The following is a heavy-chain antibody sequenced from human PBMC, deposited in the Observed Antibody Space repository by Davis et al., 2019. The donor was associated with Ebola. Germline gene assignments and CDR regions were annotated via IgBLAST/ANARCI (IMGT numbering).Heavy chain of an antibody. V-gene: IGHV3-11*06. CDR1: GFTFSVYY. CDR3: AQQLGDYGGNALRY. CDR2: ISSSASYQ. J-gene: IGHJ4*02. Sequence: GGSLRLSCAASGFTFSVYYMSWIRQAPGKGPEWVSSISSSASYQNYADSVKGRFTISRDDAKKSLYLQMDSLRAEDTAVYYCAQQLGDYGGNALRYWGQGTLVTVSS. D-gene: IGHD4-23*01.